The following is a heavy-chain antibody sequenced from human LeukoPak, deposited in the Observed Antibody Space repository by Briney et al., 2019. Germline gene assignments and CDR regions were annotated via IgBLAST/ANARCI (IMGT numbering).Heavy chain of an antibody. V-gene: IGHV4-39*01. CDR3: ARHRFGELLHFDL. CDR1: GGSLSDYY. D-gene: IGHD3-10*01. J-gene: IGHJ2*01. Sequence: PSETLSLTCTVSGGSLSDYYWSWIRQPPGRGLEWIGSIYYSGSTYYNPSLKSRVTISVDTSKNQFSLKLSSVTAADTAVYYCARHRFGELLHFDLWGRGTLVTVSS. CDR2: IYYSGST.